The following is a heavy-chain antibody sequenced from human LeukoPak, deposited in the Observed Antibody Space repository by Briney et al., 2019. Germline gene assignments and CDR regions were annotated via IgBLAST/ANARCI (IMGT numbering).Heavy chain of an antibody. J-gene: IGHJ2*01. D-gene: IGHD4-17*01. V-gene: IGHV4-61*02. CDR3: ARNDYGDYGYFDL. CDR1: GGSISSGSYY. CDR2: IYTSGST. Sequence: PSETLSLTCTVSGGSISSGSYYWGWTRQPGGKGLEWIGRIYTSGSTNYNPSLKSRVTISVDTSKNQFSLKLSSVTAADTAVYYCARNDYGDYGYFDLWGRGTLVTVSS.